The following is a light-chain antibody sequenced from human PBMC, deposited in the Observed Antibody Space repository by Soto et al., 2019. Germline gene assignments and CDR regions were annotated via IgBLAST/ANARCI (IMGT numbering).Light chain of an antibody. Sequence: EIVLTQSPATLSLSPGERATLSCRASRSVGNNLAWYQKKPGQAPGLLIYAASTRATGIPARFSGSGSGTDFTLTISSLEPEDFAVYYCQRRSNWGYTFGQGTKLEIK. CDR3: QRRSNWGYT. CDR1: RSVGNN. J-gene: IGKJ2*01. CDR2: AAS. V-gene: IGKV3-11*01.